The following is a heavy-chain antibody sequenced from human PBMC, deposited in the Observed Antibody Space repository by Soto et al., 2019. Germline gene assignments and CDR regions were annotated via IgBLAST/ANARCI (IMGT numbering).Heavy chain of an antibody. J-gene: IGHJ6*02. Sequence: ASVKVSCKASGYTFTGYYMHWVRQAPGQGLEWMGWINPNSGGTSYAQKFQGWVTMTRDTSISTAYMELSRLRSDDTAVYYCARDQGCSGGSCYYYGMDVWGQGTTVTVSS. D-gene: IGHD2-15*01. CDR2: INPNSGGT. CDR1: GYTFTGYY. CDR3: ARDQGCSGGSCYYYGMDV. V-gene: IGHV1-2*04.